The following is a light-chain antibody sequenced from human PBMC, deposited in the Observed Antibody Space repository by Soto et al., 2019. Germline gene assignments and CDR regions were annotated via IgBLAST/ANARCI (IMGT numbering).Light chain of an antibody. V-gene: IGLV1-40*01. Sequence: QSVLTQPPSVSGAPGQRVTITCTESRSNIGAGYDVHWYQHLPGTAPKLLIYANSNRPSGVPDRFSGSKSGTSASLAITGLQAEDEANYYCQSYDSGLSGSWVFGGGTKLTVL. CDR3: QSYDSGLSGSWV. J-gene: IGLJ3*02. CDR2: ANS. CDR1: RSNIGAGYD.